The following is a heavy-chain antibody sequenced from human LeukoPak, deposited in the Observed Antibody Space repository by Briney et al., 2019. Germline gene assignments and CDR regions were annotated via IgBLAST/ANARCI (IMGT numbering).Heavy chain of an antibody. CDR3: ARALIVGAFDY. D-gene: IGHD1-26*01. V-gene: IGHV3-33*01. CDR2: IWYDGSNK. Sequence: GGSLRLSCAVSGFTFSSYGMHWVRQAPGKGLEWVAVIWYDGSNKYYADSVKGQFTISRDNSKNTLYLQMNSLRAEDTAVYYCARALIVGAFDYWGQGTLVTVSS. CDR1: GFTFSSYG. J-gene: IGHJ4*02.